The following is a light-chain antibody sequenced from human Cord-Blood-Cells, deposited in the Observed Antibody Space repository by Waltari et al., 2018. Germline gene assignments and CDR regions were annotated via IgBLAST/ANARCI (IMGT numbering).Light chain of an antibody. Sequence: SYVLTQPPSVSVAPGKTARITCGGNNIGSKSVHWYQQKPGQAPVLVIYYDSDRPSAIPERFSGANTGNTATLTISRVEAGDEADYYCQVWDSSSDHPVFGGGTKLTVL. V-gene: IGLV3-21*04. CDR3: QVWDSSSDHPV. J-gene: IGLJ3*02. CDR1: NIGSKS. CDR2: YDS.